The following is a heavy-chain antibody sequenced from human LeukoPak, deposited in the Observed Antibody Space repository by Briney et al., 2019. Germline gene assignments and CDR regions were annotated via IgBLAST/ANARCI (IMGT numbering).Heavy chain of an antibody. CDR3: ARTYYYDSSGYSSDYFDY. CDR2: IYYSGST. D-gene: IGHD3-22*01. J-gene: IGHJ4*02. Sequence: SETLSLTCTVSGGSISPYYWSWIRQPPGKRLECIGYIYYSGSTNYNPSLESRVTISVDTSKNQFSLKLSSVTAADTAVYYCARTYYYDSSGYSSDYFDYWGQGTLVTVSS. V-gene: IGHV4-59*01. CDR1: GGSISPYY.